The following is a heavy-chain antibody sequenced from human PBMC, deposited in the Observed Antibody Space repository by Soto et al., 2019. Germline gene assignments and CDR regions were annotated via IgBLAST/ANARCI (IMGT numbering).Heavy chain of an antibody. CDR1: GGSISSSSYS. V-gene: IGHV4-39*01. J-gene: IGHJ4*02. D-gene: IGHD2-2*01. CDR3: ARLVSSTVYFDY. CDR2: IHYTGST. Sequence: PSETLSLTCTISGGSISSSSYSWGWVRQPPGKGLEWIGNIHYTGSTYFNPSLKSRVTISVDMARNQFSLKLTSVTAADTAVYYCARLVSSTVYFDYWGQGTRVTV.